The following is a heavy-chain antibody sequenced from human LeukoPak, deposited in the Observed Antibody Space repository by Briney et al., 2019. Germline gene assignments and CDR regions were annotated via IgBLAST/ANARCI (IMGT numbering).Heavy chain of an antibody. V-gene: IGHV4-34*01. CDR3: ARVARAAFDI. Sequence: SETLSLTCAVYGGSFSGYYWSWIRQPPGKGLEWIGEINHSGSTNYNPSLKSRVTIPVDTSKNQFSLKLSSVTAADTAVYYCARVARAAFDIWGQGTMATVSS. CDR1: GGSFSGYY. J-gene: IGHJ3*02. CDR2: INHSGST.